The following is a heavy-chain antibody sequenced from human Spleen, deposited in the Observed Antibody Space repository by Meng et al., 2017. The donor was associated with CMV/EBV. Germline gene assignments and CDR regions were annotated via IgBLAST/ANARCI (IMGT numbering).Heavy chain of an antibody. CDR3: ARDEYALTNWFDP. D-gene: IGHD2-2*01. V-gene: IGHV1-2*02. J-gene: IGHJ5*02. Sequence: KASGYTFTGYYMHWVRQAPGQGLEWMGWINPNSGGTNYAQKFQGRVTVTRDTSISTVYIKLRRLRSDDTAVYYCARDEYALTNWFDPWGQGTLVTVSS. CDR1: GYTFTGYY. CDR2: INPNSGGT.